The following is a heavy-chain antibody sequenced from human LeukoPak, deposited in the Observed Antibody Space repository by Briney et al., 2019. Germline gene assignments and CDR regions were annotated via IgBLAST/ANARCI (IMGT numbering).Heavy chain of an antibody. D-gene: IGHD6-13*01. CDR2: ISSSGSTI. Sequence: QPGGSLRLSCAASGFTFSSYSMNWVRQAPGKGLEWVSYISSSGSTIYYADSVKGRFTISRDNAKNSLYLQMNSLRAEDTAVYYCARAGYSSSWYRHLFDYWGQGTLVTVSS. CDR1: GFTFSSYS. J-gene: IGHJ4*02. V-gene: IGHV3-48*04. CDR3: ARAGYSSSWYRHLFDY.